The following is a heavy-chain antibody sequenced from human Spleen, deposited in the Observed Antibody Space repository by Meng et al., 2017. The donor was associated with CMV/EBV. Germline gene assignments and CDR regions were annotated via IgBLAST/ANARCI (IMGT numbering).Heavy chain of an antibody. Sequence: GESLKISCAASGFTFSAYSMNWVRQAPGKGLEWVSHISSSGSYMYYADSLKGRVPVSRDNARNSLYLLMNSLRAEDTAIYYCARFVTGGSIDPFDVWGQGTMVTVSS. CDR3: ARFVTGGSIDPFDV. CDR2: ISSSGSYM. CDR1: GFTFSAYS. J-gene: IGHJ3*01. V-gene: IGHV3-21*01. D-gene: IGHD1-26*01.